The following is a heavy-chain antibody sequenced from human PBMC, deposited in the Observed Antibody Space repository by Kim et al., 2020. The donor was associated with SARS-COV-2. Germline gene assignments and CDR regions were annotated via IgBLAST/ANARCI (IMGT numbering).Heavy chain of an antibody. CDR3: AREQSRGADLDY. J-gene: IGHJ4*02. CDR2: IVVGSGNT. CDR1: GYTFTSHS. Sequence: ASVKVSCKASGYTFTSHSVFWLRQAPGQRLDWVGYIVVGSGNTRYSPSLQGRVTITRDTSASTAYMELSSLRSEDTALYYCAREQSRGADLDYWGQGSLVTVSS. V-gene: IGHV1-3*01.